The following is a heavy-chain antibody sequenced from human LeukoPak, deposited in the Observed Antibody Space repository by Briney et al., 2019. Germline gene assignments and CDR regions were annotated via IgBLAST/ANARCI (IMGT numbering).Heavy chain of an antibody. CDR2: INPSGGST. D-gene: IGHD5-18*01. J-gene: IGHJ6*03. V-gene: IGHV1-46*01. Sequence: ASVKVSCKASGYTFTSYYMHWVRQAPGQGLERMGIINPSGGSTSYAQKFQGRVTMTRDMSTSTVYMELSSLRSEDTAVYYCATETSDTAMVGYYYYYYMDVWGKGTTVTVSS. CDR1: GYTFTSYY. CDR3: ATETSDTAMVGYYYYYYMDV.